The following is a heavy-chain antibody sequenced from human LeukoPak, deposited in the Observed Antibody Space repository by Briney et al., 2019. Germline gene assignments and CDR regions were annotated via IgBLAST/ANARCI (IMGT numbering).Heavy chain of an antibody. CDR2: IYYSGST. CDR3: SRSGYYQEYY. D-gene: IGHD3-22*01. J-gene: IGHJ4*02. Sequence: SETLSLTCTVSGGSISSYYWSWIRQPPGKGLEWIGYIYYSGSTYYNPSLKSRVTISVDTSKNQFSLKLSSVTAADTAVYYCSRSGYYQEYYWGQGTLVTVSS. V-gene: IGHV4-59*06. CDR1: GGSISSYY.